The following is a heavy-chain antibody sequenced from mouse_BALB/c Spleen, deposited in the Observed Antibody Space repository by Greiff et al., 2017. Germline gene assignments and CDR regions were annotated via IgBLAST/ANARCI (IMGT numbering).Heavy chain of an antibody. D-gene: IGHD2-2*01. Sequence: EVKLVESGPGLVKPSQSLSLTCTVTGYSITSDYAWNWIRQFPGNKLEWMGYISYSGSTSYNPSLKSRISITRDTSKNQFFLQLNSVTTEDTATYYCARYYYGYSYAMDYWGQGTSVTVSS. J-gene: IGHJ4*01. CDR3: ARYYYGYSYAMDY. CDR2: ISYSGST. CDR1: GYSITSDYA. V-gene: IGHV3-2*02.